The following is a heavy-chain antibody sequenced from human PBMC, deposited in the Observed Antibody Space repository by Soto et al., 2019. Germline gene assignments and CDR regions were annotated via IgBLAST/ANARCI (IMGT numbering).Heavy chain of an antibody. Sequence: QVQLVESGGGVVQPGRSLRLSCAASGFTFSSYGMHWVRQAPGKGLEWVAVISYDGSNKYYADSVKGRFTISRDNSKNTLYLQMYSLRAEDTAVYYCAKGDIVVVVAGNFDYWGQGTLVTVSS. CDR3: AKGDIVVVVAGNFDY. CDR2: ISYDGSNK. J-gene: IGHJ4*02. D-gene: IGHD2-15*01. V-gene: IGHV3-30*18. CDR1: GFTFSSYG.